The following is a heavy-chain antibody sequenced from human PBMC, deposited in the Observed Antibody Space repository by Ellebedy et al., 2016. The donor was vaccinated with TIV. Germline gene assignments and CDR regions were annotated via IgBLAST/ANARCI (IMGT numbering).Heavy chain of an antibody. Sequence: MPSETLSLTCTVSGASISGYYWGWIRQPPGKTLEWIGYLYYSGSTNYNPSLKSRVTISVDTSKSQFYLKLSSVTAADTAVYHCARIRYTSGWYAAFDIWGQGTMVIVSS. J-gene: IGHJ3*02. CDR3: ARIRYTSGWYAAFDI. D-gene: IGHD6-19*01. CDR2: LYYSGST. V-gene: IGHV4-59*12. CDR1: GASISGYY.